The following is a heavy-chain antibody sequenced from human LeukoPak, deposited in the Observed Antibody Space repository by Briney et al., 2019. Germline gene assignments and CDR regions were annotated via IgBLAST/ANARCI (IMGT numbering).Heavy chain of an antibody. CDR2: IYYSGST. V-gene: IGHV4-39*07. J-gene: IGHJ4*02. Sequence: SETLSLTCTVSGGSISSSSYYWGWIRQPPGRGLEWIGNIYYSGSTYYNPSLKSRVTISVDTSKNQFSLKLSSVTAADTAVYYCARVDYYDSSGYYFDYWGQGTLVTVSS. CDR1: GGSISSSSYY. D-gene: IGHD3-22*01. CDR3: ARVDYYDSSGYYFDY.